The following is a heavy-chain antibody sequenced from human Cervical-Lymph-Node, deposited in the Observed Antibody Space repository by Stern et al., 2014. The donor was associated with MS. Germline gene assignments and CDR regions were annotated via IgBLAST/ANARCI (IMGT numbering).Heavy chain of an antibody. CDR2: IYYSGST. Sequence: QVQLVESGPGLVKPSETLSLTCTVSGGSISSYYWSWIRQPPGKGLEWIGYIYYSGSTNYNPSLKSRVTISVDTSKNQFSLKLSSVTAADTAVYYCARKGRPTGGMDVWGQGTTVTVSS. V-gene: IGHV4-59*01. CDR1: GGSISSYY. D-gene: IGHD1-14*01. J-gene: IGHJ6*02. CDR3: ARKGRPTGGMDV.